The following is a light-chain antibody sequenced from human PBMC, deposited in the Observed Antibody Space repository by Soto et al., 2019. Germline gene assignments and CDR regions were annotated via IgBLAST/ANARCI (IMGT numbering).Light chain of an antibody. J-gene: IGLJ1*01. CDR1: RGHSSYA. V-gene: IGLV4-69*01. CDR3: QTWGTGIHV. CDR2: LNSDGSH. Sequence: QLVLTQSHSASASLGASVKFTCTLSRGHSSYAIAWHQQQPEKGPRYLMKLNSDGSHSKGDGIPDRFSGSSSGAERYLTISSLQSEDEADYYCQTWGTGIHVFGTGTKLTVL.